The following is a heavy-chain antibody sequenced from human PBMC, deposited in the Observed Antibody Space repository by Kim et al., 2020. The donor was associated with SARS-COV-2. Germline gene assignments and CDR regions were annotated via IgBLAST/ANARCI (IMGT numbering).Heavy chain of an antibody. J-gene: IGHJ6*02. Sequence: SETLSLTCAVSGGSISSGGYSWSWIRQPPGKGLEWIGYIYHSGSTYYNPSLKSRVTISVDRSKNQFSLKLSSVTAADTAVYYCARAGYDFAGYYGMDVWGQGTTVTVSS. CDR2: IYHSGST. D-gene: IGHD3-3*01. CDR3: ARAGYDFAGYYGMDV. CDR1: GGSISSGGYS. V-gene: IGHV4-30-2*01.